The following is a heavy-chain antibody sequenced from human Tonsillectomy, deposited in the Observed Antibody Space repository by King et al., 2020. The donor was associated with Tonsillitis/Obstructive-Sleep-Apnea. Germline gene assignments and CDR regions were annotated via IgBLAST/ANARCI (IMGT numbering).Heavy chain of an antibody. J-gene: IGHJ4*02. CDR3: ARFDSSGYYYDY. CDR2: INQSGST. Sequence: VQLQQWGAGLLKPSETLSLTCAVYGGSFSGDYWSWIRQPPGKGLEWIGEINQSGSTNYNPSLKSRVTISVDTSKNQFSLKLSSVTAADTAVYYCARFDSSGYYYDYWGQGTLVTVSS. CDR1: GGSFSGDY. D-gene: IGHD3-22*01. V-gene: IGHV4-34*01.